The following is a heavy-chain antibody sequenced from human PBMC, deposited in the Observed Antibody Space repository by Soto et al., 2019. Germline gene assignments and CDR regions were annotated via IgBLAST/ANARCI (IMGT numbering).Heavy chain of an antibody. V-gene: IGHV4-31*03. CDR3: ARSSLDYYGSGSYYIKGSWFDP. CDR1: GGSISSGGYY. J-gene: IGHJ5*02. D-gene: IGHD3-10*01. CDR2: IYYSGST. Sequence: SETLSLTCTVSGGSISSGGYYWSWIRQHPGKGLEWIGYIYYSGSTYYNPSLKSRVTISVDTSKNQFSLKLSSVTAADTAVYYCARSSLDYYGSGSYYIKGSWFDPWGQGTLVTVSS.